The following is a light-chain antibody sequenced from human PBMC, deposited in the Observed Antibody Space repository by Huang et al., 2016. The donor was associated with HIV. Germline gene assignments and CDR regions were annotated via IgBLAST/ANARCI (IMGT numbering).Light chain of an antibody. CDR1: QSITSY. V-gene: IGKV1-39*01. Sequence: DIQMTQSPSSLSTSGGDRVNITCRASQSITSYLNWYQQKPGKAPKLLIYRASTLQSGVPSSVSGSGSGADFTLTISTLQPEDFATYYCQQSYSTLPMYTFGQGTKLEIK. J-gene: IGKJ2*01. CDR3: QQSYSTLPMYT. CDR2: RAS.